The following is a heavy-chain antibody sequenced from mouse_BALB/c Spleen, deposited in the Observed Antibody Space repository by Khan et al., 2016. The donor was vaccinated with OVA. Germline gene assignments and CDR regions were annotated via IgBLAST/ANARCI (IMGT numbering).Heavy chain of an antibody. CDR2: IWGDGST. Sequence: QVQLKESGPGLVAPSQSLSITCTVSGFSITSDGVSWVRQPPGKGLEWLGVIWGDGSTNYHSALRSRLSIRKDNSKSQVFLKLNSLQSDDTATYDCDKLRVFYFDVWGQGTTLTVSS. CDR1: GFSITSDG. V-gene: IGHV2-3*01. CDR3: DKLRVFYFDV. J-gene: IGHJ2*01.